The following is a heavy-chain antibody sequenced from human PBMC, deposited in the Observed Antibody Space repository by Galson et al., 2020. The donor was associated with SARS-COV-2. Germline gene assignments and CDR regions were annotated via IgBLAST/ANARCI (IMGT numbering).Heavy chain of an antibody. J-gene: IGHJ4*02. CDR1: GFSFSSYG. CDR3: AKVYSGSVLRFLHY. D-gene: IGHD3-3*01. Sequence: TGGSLRLSCAASGFSFSSYGMHWVRQAPGKGLEWVAVISYDGSNKYYADSVKGRFTISRDNSKNTLYLQMSSLRAEDTAVYYCAKVYSGSVLRFLHYWGQGTLVTVSS. V-gene: IGHV3-30*18. CDR2: ISYDGSNK.